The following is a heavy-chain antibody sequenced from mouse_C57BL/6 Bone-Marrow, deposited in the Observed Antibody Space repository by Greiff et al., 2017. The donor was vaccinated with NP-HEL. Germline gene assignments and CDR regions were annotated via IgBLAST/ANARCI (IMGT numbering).Heavy chain of an antibody. D-gene: IGHD3-2*02. CDR2: ISSGGSYT. CDR3: ARHRSSGYSCAY. J-gene: IGHJ3*01. V-gene: IGHV5-6*01. CDR1: GFTFSSYG. Sequence: EVQGVESGGDLVKPGGSLKLSCAASGFTFSSYGMSWVRQTPDKRLEWVATISSGGSYTYYPDSVKGRFTISRDNAKNTLYLQMSSLKSEDTAMYYCARHRSSGYSCAYWGQGTLVTVSA.